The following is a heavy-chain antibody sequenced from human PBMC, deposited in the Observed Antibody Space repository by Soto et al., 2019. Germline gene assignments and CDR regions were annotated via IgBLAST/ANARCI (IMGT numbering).Heavy chain of an antibody. Sequence: QVQLVQSGAEVKKPGASVKVSCKASGYTVTSYGISWVRQAPGQGLEWMGWISAYNGNTNYAQKLQGRVTMTTDTSKSTAYMELRSLRSDDTAVYYCARDLPSYGDKPDFDYWGQGTLVTVSS. CDR1: GYTVTSYG. CDR2: ISAYNGNT. J-gene: IGHJ4*02. CDR3: ARDLPSYGDKPDFDY. V-gene: IGHV1-18*01. D-gene: IGHD4-17*01.